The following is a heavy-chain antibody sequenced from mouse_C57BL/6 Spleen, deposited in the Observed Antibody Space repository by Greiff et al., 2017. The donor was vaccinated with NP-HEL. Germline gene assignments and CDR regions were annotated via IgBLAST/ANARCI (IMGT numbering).Heavy chain of an antibody. CDR3: ARRDYGSSFDY. D-gene: IGHD1-1*01. CDR2: ISSGGSYT. CDR1: GFTFSSYG. J-gene: IGHJ2*01. Sequence: EVHLVESGGDLVKPGGSLKLSCAASGFTFSSYGMSWVRQTPDKRLEWVATISSGGSYTYYPDSVKGRSTISRDNAKNTLYLQMSSLKSEDTAMYYCARRDYGSSFDYWGQGTTLTVSS. V-gene: IGHV5-6*01.